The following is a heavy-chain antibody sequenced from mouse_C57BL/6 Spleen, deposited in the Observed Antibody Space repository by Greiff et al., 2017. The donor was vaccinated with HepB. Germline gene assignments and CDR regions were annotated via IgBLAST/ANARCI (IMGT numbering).Heavy chain of an antibody. Sequence: QVQLKESGAELVRPGTSVKVSCKASGYAFTNYLIEWVKQRPGQGLEWIGVINPGSGGTNYNEKFKGKATLTADKSSSTAYMQLSSLTSEDSAVYFCARSGGYWGQGTTLTVSS. CDR1: GYAFTNYL. CDR3: ARSGGY. CDR2: INPGSGGT. V-gene: IGHV1-54*01. J-gene: IGHJ2*01. D-gene: IGHD3-1*01.